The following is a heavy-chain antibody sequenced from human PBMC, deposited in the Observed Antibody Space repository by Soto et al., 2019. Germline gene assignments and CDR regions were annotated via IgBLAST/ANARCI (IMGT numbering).Heavy chain of an antibody. J-gene: IGHJ4*02. CDR1: GFTFKSYW. CDR3: VRDRGYSTYDN. V-gene: IGHV3-7*01. D-gene: IGHD3-22*01. CDR2: MKEDGGEI. Sequence: EVYLVESGGGSVQPGGSLRLSCAASGFTFKSYWMAWVRQAPGKGLEWVANMKEDGGEINYVESVRGRFTISRDNAENSLHLQMSSLRAEDTAVYHCVRDRGYSTYDNWGQGTLVTVSS.